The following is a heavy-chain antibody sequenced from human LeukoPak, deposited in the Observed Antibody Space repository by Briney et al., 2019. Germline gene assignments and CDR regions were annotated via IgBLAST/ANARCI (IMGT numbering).Heavy chain of an antibody. CDR2: INHSGST. D-gene: IGHD3-10*01. V-gene: IGHV4-34*01. CDR3: ARAPSYYYGSGRLSGYDY. J-gene: IGHJ4*02. CDR1: GGSFSGFY. Sequence: SVTLSLTCAVYGGSFSGFYWSWIRQPPGKGLEWIGEINHSGSTNYNPSLKSRVTISVDTSKNQFSLNLSSVTAADTAVYYSARAPSYYYGSGRLSGYDYWGQGTLVTVSS.